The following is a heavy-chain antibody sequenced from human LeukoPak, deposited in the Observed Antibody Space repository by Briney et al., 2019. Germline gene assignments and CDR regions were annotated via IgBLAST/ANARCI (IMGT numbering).Heavy chain of an antibody. V-gene: IGHV4-39*07. Sequence: TSETLSLTCTVSDGSISSSSYYWGWIRQPPGKGLEWIGSIYYSGSTYYNPSLKSRVTISVDTFKNQFSLKLSSVTAADTAVYYCAREQSYYYGSGSYGSDYWGQGTLVTVSS. D-gene: IGHD3-10*01. CDR1: DGSISSSSYY. CDR2: IYYSGST. CDR3: AREQSYYYGSGSYGSDY. J-gene: IGHJ4*02.